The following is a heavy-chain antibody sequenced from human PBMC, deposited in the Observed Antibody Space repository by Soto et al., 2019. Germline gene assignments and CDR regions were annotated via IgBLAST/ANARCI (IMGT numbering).Heavy chain of an antibody. CDR3: TWTFDGSDSFSPDIDF. CDR1: GFTFSGSA. Sequence: GGSLRLSCAASGFTFSGSAMHWVRQASGKGLEWVGQIRRKAKSYATEYVASVKGRFTISRDDSKIVAYLQMNSLKTEDTAVFYCTWTFDGSDSFSPDIDFWGQGTLVTVSS. V-gene: IGHV3-73*01. CDR2: IRRKAKSYAT. D-gene: IGHD2-21*01. J-gene: IGHJ4*02.